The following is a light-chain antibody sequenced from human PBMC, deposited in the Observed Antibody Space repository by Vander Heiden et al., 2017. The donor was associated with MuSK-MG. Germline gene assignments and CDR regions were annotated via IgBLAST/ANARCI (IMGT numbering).Light chain of an antibody. V-gene: IGKV1-33*01. Sequence: DPEMTHSPSSLSASVGDRVTITCQASQDISNYLNWYQQKPGKAPKLLIYAASNLETGVPSRFSGSGSGTDFTFTISSLQPEDIATYYCQQDDNLPITFGQGTPVEIK. J-gene: IGKJ5*01. CDR1: QDISNY. CDR3: QQDDNLPIT. CDR2: AAS.